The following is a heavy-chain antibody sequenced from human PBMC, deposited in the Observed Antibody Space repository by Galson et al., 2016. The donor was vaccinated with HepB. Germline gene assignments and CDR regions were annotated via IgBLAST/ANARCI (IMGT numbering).Heavy chain of an antibody. CDR1: GGSLRDHG. CDR2: IIPVSGSP. CDR3: ARQRVETRLNMVRGRLSEDQYCDGLDV. Sequence: SVKVSCKASGGSLRDHGISWILQAPGQGLEWMGGIIPVSGSPNYAQKFQGRVTIFADTSTNTAYLEVYSLRSEDTAVYYCARQRVETRLNMVRGRLSEDQYCDGLDVWGQGTTVTVSS. V-gene: IGHV1-69*06. J-gene: IGHJ6*02. D-gene: IGHD3-10*01.